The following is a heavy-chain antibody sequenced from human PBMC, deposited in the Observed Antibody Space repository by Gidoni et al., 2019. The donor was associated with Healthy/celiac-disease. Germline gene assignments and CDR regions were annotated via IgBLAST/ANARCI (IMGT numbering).Heavy chain of an antibody. Sequence: EVKKPGASVKVSCKASGYTFTSYAMHWVRQAPGQRLEWMGWINAGNGNTKYSQKFQGRVTITRDTSASTAYMELSSLRSEDTAVYYCARDRPAARNWFDPWGQGTLVTVSS. CDR2: INAGNGNT. CDR1: GYTFTSYA. D-gene: IGHD2-2*01. V-gene: IGHV1-3*01. J-gene: IGHJ5*02. CDR3: ARDRPAARNWFDP.